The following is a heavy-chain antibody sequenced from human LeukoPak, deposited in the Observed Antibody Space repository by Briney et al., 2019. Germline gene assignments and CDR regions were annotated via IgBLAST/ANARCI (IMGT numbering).Heavy chain of an antibody. CDR1: GGSISSSSYY. CDR2: IYYSGST. J-gene: IGHJ6*03. D-gene: IGHD6-6*01. CDR3: ASSIAEKGAGYYYYYMDV. V-gene: IGHV4-39*07. Sequence: SETLSLTCTVSGGSISSSSYYWGWIRQPPGKGLEWIGSIYYSGSTYYNPSLKSRVTISVDTSKNQFSLKLSSVTAADTAVYYCASSIAEKGAGYYYYYMDVWGKGTTVTVSS.